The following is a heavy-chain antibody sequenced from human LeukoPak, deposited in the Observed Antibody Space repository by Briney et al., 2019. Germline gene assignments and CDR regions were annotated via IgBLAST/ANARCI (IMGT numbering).Heavy chain of an antibody. CDR2: ISVYNGNT. V-gene: IGHV1-18*01. J-gene: IGHJ4*02. Sequence: ASVKVSCKASGYTFTSYGISWVRQAPGQGLEWMGWISVYNGNTNYAQNLQGRVTMTTDTSTSTAYMELRSLRYDDTAVYYCVRARVADFDYWGQGTLVTVSS. CDR3: VRARVADFDY. CDR1: GYTFTSYG. D-gene: IGHD6-19*01.